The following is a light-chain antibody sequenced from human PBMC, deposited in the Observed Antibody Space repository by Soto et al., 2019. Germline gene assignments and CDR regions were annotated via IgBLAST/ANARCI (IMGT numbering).Light chain of an antibody. CDR2: AAS. Sequence: EIVLTQSPGTLSLSPGERATLSCRASQSVSGNYLGWYQQKPGQAPRLLMYAASSRATGIPDRFSGSGSGTDFTLTISRLEPEDFAVYFCQQYGSAPWTFGQGTKVYIK. V-gene: IGKV3-20*01. J-gene: IGKJ1*01. CDR1: QSVSGNY. CDR3: QQYGSAPWT.